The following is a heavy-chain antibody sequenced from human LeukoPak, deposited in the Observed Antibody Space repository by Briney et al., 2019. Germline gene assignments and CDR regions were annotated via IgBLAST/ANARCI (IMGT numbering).Heavy chain of an antibody. V-gene: IGHV4-34*01. D-gene: IGHD2-15*01. CDR1: GGSFSGYY. Sequence: SETLSLTCAVYGGSFSGYYWSWIRQPPGKGLEWIGEINHSGSTNYNPSLKSRVTISVDTSKNQFSLKLSSVTAADTAVYYCARDKVVVVVAATHWFDPWGQGTLVTVSS. J-gene: IGHJ5*02. CDR3: ARDKVVVVVAATHWFDP. CDR2: INHSGST.